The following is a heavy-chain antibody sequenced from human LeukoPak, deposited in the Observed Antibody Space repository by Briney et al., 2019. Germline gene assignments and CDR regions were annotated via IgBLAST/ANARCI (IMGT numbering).Heavy chain of an antibody. Sequence: GESLKISCKGSGYSFTSYWIGWVRQMPGKGLEWMGIIYPGDFDTRYSPSFQGQVTISADKSISTAYLQWSSLKASDTAMYYCGRVRGYCSGGSCPKYYFDYWGQGTLVTVSS. V-gene: IGHV5-51*01. CDR1: GYSFTSYW. CDR3: GRVRGYCSGGSCPKYYFDY. D-gene: IGHD2-15*01. J-gene: IGHJ4*02. CDR2: IYPGDFDT.